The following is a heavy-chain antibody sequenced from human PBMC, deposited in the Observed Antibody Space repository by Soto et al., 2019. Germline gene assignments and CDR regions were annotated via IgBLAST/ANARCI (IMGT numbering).Heavy chain of an antibody. CDR2: INHSGST. Sequence: QVQLQQWGAGLLKPSETLSLTCAVYGGSFSGYYWSWIRQPPGKGLEWIGEINHSGSTNYNPSLTGRVTISVDTSKNTFSLKLSSVTAADTAVYYCARYVSTNYNWFDPWGQGTLVTVSS. V-gene: IGHV4-34*01. CDR3: ARYVSTNYNWFDP. D-gene: IGHD5-12*01. CDR1: GGSFSGYY. J-gene: IGHJ5*02.